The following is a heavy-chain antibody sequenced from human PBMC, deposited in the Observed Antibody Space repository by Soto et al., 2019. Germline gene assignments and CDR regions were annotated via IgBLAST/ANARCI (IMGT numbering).Heavy chain of an antibody. D-gene: IGHD3-3*01. CDR3: AATIFGVVTTHDY. CDR1: GFTFSSYA. V-gene: IGHV3-23*01. J-gene: IGHJ4*02. Sequence: GGSLRLSCAASGFTFSSYAMSWVRQAPGKGLEWVSAISGSGGSTYYADSVKGRFTISRDNSKNTLYLQMNSLRAEDTAVYYCAATIFGVVTTHDYWGQGTLVTVSS. CDR2: ISGSGGST.